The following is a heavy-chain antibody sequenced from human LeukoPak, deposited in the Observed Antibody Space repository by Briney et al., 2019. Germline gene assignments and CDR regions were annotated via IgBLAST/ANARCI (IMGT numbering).Heavy chain of an antibody. CDR2: ISYDGRDK. V-gene: IGHV3-30*18. Sequence: GGSLRLSCVASGFTFSSSGMHWVRQAPGKGLEWVAVISYDGRDKYYADSVKGRFTISRDNSKNTLYLQMNSLGAEDPAVYYCAKAGRVVFGNYYYYGLDVWGRGTTVTVSS. CDR3: AKAGRVVFGNYYYYGLDV. CDR1: GFTFSSSG. D-gene: IGHD2-21*01. J-gene: IGHJ6*02.